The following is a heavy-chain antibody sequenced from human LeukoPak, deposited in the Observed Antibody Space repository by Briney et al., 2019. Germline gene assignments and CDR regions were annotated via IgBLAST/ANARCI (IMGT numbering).Heavy chain of an antibody. Sequence: SETLSLTCTVSGGSISSYYWSWIRQPAGKGLEWIGRIYTSGSTNYNPSLNSRVTMSVDTSTNQFSLKLSSVTAADTAVYYCAREYCSAGSCYLHFDYWGQGTLVTVSS. V-gene: IGHV4-4*07. CDR1: GGSISSYY. CDR3: AREYCSAGSCYLHFDY. D-gene: IGHD2-15*01. J-gene: IGHJ4*02. CDR2: IYTSGST.